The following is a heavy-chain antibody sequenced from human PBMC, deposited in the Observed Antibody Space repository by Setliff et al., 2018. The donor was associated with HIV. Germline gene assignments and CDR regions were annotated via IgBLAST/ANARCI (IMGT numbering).Heavy chain of an antibody. CDR3: ARVVVIWENGPNWFDP. CDR2: IRSSSSTI. Sequence: PGGSLRLSCAASGFTFSIYSMNWVRQAPGKGLEWVSYIRSSSSTIYYADSVRGRFTTSRDNAKNFLYLQMNSLRAEDTAVYYCARVVVIWENGPNWFDPWGQGTMVTVSS. CDR1: GFTFSIYS. V-gene: IGHV3-48*01. D-gene: IGHD3-16*02. J-gene: IGHJ5*02.